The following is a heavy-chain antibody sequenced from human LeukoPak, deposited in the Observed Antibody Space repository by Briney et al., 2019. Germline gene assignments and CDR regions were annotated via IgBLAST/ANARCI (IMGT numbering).Heavy chain of an antibody. CDR3: AKGWDYGDYAPLGY. J-gene: IGHJ4*02. V-gene: IGHV3-23*01. CDR1: GFTFSSYG. D-gene: IGHD4-17*01. Sequence: GGTLRLSCAASGFTFSSYGMSWVRQAPGKGLEWVSAISGSGGSTYYADSVKGRFTISRDNSKNTLYLQMNSLRAEDTAVYYCAKGWDYGDYAPLGYWGQGTLVTVSS. CDR2: ISGSGGST.